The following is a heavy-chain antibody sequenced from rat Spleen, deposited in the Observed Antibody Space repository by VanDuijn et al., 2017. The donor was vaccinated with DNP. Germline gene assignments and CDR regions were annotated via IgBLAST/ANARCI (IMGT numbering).Heavy chain of an antibody. J-gene: IGHJ2*01. Sequence: QVRLRESGPGLVQPSHTLSLTCTVSGFSLTSYAVSWVRQPPGKGLEWIAAISSGENTYYNPALKSRLSISRDTSKSQSFLKRNSLQTEVTAIYFCTRGPLVSGWGQGVMVTVSS. CDR3: TRGPLVSG. D-gene: IGHD1-12*03. V-gene: IGHV2S12*01. CDR1: GFSLTSYA. CDR2: ISSGENT.